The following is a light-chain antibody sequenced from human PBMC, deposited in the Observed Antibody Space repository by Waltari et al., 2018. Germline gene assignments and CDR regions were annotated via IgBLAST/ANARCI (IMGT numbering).Light chain of an antibody. CDR3: SSYTRRSYWV. J-gene: IGLJ3*02. CDR2: KIN. Sequence: QSALTQPASVSGSPGQSITISCTGTSSDVGFYDFVSWFHPHPGKAPKVMIYKINNRPSGVSNRFSGSKSANTASLTISGLQAEDEADYYCSSYTRRSYWVFGGGTQLTVL. V-gene: IGLV2-14*01. CDR1: SSDVGFYDF.